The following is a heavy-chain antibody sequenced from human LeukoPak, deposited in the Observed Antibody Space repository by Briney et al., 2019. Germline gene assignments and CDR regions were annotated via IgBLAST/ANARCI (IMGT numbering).Heavy chain of an antibody. V-gene: IGHV1-46*01. D-gene: IGHD2-21*01. CDR3: ARGYGKHIVVVMVGYFDY. Sequence: ASVKVSCKASGYTFTSYYMHWVRQPPGQGLEWMGIINPSGGSTSYAQKFQGRVTMTRDTSTSTVYMELSSLRSEDTAVYYCARGYGKHIVVVMVGYFDYWGQGTLVTVSS. CDR1: GYTFTSYY. CDR2: INPSGGST. J-gene: IGHJ4*02.